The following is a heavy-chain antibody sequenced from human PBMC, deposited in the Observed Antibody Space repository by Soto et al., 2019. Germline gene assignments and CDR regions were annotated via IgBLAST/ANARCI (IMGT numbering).Heavy chain of an antibody. J-gene: IGHJ4*02. CDR1: GFTFSNYA. CDR2: VSYDGSSK. D-gene: IGHD3-10*01. CDR3: ARDLGSMQHLGMGY. Sequence: QVHLVESGGGVVQPGRSLRLSCAASGFTFSNYAMHWVRQAPGKGLEWVAVVSYDGSSKSYADSVKGRFTVSRDNSKNTLYLEMNSLRAEDTTVYYCARDLGSMQHLGMGYWGQGTLVPVSS. V-gene: IGHV3-30-3*01.